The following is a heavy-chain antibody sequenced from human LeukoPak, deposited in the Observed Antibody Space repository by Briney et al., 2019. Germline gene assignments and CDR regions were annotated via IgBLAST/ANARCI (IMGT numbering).Heavy chain of an antibody. CDR1: GFTFSSYW. J-gene: IGHJ6*03. V-gene: IGHV3-7*01. CDR2: IKQDGGEE. D-gene: IGHD3-10*01. CDR3: ARSLRVRGVPDYMDV. Sequence: GGSLRLSCAASGFTFSSYWMSWVRQAPGKGLEWVANIKQDGGEEYYVDSVKGRFTISRDNGKNSLFLQMTSLRAEDTAVYYCARSLRVRGVPDYMDVWGRGTTVTISS.